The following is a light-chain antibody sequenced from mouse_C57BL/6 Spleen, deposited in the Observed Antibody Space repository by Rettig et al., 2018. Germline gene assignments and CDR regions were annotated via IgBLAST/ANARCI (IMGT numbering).Light chain of an antibody. J-gene: IGKJ5*01. CDR3: QNGHSFPLT. V-gene: IGKV5-39*01. CDR2: YAS. Sequence: QSPATLSVTPGDRVSLSCRASQSISDYLHWYQQKSHESPRLLIKYASQSISGIPSRFSGSGSGSDFTLSINSVEPEDVGVYYCQNGHSFPLTFGAGTKLELK. CDR1: QSISDY.